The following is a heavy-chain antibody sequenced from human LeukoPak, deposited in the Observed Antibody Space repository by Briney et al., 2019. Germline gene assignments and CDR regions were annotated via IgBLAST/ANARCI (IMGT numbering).Heavy chain of an antibody. V-gene: IGHV3-33*01. J-gene: IGHJ4*02. Sequence: GGSLRLSCATSGFTFSSYGMHWVRQAPGKGLEWVALIWYDGNNKVYADSVKGRFTISRDNSKSTVDLQMNSLRVEDTAVYYCARADSIGSYPYFDYWGQGTLVTVSS. CDR2: IWYDGNNK. D-gene: IGHD1-26*01. CDR3: ARADSIGSYPYFDY. CDR1: GFTFSSYG.